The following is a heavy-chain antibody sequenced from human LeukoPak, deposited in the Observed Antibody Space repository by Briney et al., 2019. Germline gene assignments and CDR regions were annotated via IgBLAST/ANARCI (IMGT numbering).Heavy chain of an antibody. V-gene: IGHV3-74*01. CDR1: GFTFDTYW. CDR3: ARDQGGGYSYGWQSFDY. D-gene: IGHD5-18*01. Sequence: GGSLRLSCVASGFTFDTYWMHWVRQAPGKGLVWVSRIHRDGNNINYADFVQGRFTVSRDNAKNTLYLQMHSLRVEDTAMYYCARDQGGGYSYGWQSFDYWGQGTLVTVSS. CDR2: IHRDGNNI. J-gene: IGHJ4*02.